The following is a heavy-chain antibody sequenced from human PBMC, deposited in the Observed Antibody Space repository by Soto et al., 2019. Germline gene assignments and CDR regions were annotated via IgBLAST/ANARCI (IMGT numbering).Heavy chain of an antibody. V-gene: IGHV4-34*01. CDR2: INHSGST. J-gene: IGHJ5*02. CDR3: ARSDWLDP. CDR1: GGSFSGYY. Sequence: SETLSLTCAVYGGSFSGYYWSWIRQPPGKGLEWIGEINHSGSTNYSPSLKSRVTISIDTSKNQFSLKLNSVTAADTAVYYCARSDWLDPWGQGTLVTVSS.